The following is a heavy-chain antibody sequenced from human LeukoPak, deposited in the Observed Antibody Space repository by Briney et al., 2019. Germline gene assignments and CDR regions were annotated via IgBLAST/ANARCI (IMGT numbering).Heavy chain of an antibody. D-gene: IGHD6-13*01. CDR3: ARDSSSWSTYWFDP. CDR2: ISSSSSYI. V-gene: IGHV3-21*01. Sequence: GGSLRLSCAASGFTFSSYSMNWVRQAPGKGLEWVSSISSSSSYIYYADSVKGRFTISRDNAKNTLYLQMNSLRAEDTAVYYCARDSSSWSTYWFDPWGQGTLVTVSS. J-gene: IGHJ5*02. CDR1: GFTFSSYS.